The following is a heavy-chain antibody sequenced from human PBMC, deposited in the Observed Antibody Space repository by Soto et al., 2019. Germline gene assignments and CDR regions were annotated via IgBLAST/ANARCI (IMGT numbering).Heavy chain of an antibody. D-gene: IGHD7-27*01. CDR1: GFTFSDAW. J-gene: IGHJ4*02. Sequence: GGSLRLSCAASGFTFSDAWMTWVRQAPGKGLEWVGLIKVKTDGGTTDYAAPVKGRFTISRDDSKNTLYLQMNSLKTEDTAVYYCTSTLGYWGQGTLVTVTS. V-gene: IGHV3-15*01. CDR2: IKVKTDGGTT. CDR3: TSTLGY.